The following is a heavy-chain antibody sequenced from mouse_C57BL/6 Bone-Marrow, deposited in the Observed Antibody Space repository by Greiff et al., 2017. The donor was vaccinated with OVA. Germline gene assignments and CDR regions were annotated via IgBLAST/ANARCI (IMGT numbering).Heavy chain of an antibody. D-gene: IGHD2-1*01. J-gene: IGHJ3*01. CDR2: ISYSGST. CDR3: AYGNYWFAY. V-gene: IGHV3-1*01. CDR1: GYSITSGYD. Sequence: EVQRVESGPGMVKPSQSLSLTCTVTGYSITSGYDWHWIRHFPGNKLEWMGYISYSGSTNYNPSLKSRISITHDTSKNHFFLKLNSVTTEDTATYYCAYGNYWFAYWGQGTLVTVSA.